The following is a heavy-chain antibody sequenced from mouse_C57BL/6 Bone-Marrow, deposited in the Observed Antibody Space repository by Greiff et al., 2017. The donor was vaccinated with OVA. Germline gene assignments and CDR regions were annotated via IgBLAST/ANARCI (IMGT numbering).Heavy chain of an antibody. V-gene: IGHV2-5*01. CDR1: GFSLTSYG. Sequence: VKLQESGPGLVQPSQSLSITCTVSGFSLTSYGVHWVRQSPGKGLEWLGVIWRGGSTDYNAAFMSRLSITKDNSKSQVFFKMNSLQADDTAIYYCAKTDYDGRYYYAMDYWGQGTSVTVSS. J-gene: IGHJ4*01. CDR2: IWRGGST. CDR3: AKTDYDGRYYYAMDY. D-gene: IGHD2-4*01.